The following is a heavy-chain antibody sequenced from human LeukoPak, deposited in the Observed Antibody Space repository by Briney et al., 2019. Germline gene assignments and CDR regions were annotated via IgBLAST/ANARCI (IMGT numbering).Heavy chain of an antibody. CDR3: ARDLRWELLYAFDI. CDR2: ISYDGSSQ. Sequence: PGSSLRLSCAVSGFTFRNYAMHWFRRAPGKGLEWLGLISYDGSSQYYADSVKGRFTISRDNSKNTLYLQMNSLRAEDTAVYYCARDLRWELLYAFDIWGQGTMVTVSS. D-gene: IGHD1-26*01. V-gene: IGHV3-30-3*01. CDR1: GFTFRNYA. J-gene: IGHJ3*02.